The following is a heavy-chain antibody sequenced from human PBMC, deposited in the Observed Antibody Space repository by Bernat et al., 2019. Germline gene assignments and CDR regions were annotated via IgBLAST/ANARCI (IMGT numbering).Heavy chain of an antibody. CDR3: AREKYCSSTSCSLEYFQH. D-gene: IGHD2-2*01. V-gene: IGHV1-3*01. CDR1: GYTFTSYA. J-gene: IGHJ1*01. Sequence: QVQLVQSGAEVKKPGASVKVSCKASGYTFTSYAMHWVRQPPGQRLEWMGWINAGNGNTKYSQKFQGRVTITRDTSASTAYMELSSLRSEDTAVYYCAREKYCSSTSCSLEYFQHWGQGTLVTVSS. CDR2: INAGNGNT.